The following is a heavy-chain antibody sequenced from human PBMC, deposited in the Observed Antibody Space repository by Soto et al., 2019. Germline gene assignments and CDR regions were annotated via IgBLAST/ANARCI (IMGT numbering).Heavy chain of an antibody. V-gene: IGHV1-3*01. CDR2: INAGNGNT. Sequence: QVQLVQSGAEVRRPGASVKVSCKASGYTFTNYVMHWVRQAPGQSLEWMGWINAGNGNTKYSQKFEGRVTISRDTSASTAYMDLTSLRSEDTAVYYCARDTSMVRGVVPTYYCGMDVWGQGTTVTVSS. D-gene: IGHD3-10*01. J-gene: IGHJ6*02. CDR1: GYTFTNYV. CDR3: ARDTSMVRGVVPTYYCGMDV.